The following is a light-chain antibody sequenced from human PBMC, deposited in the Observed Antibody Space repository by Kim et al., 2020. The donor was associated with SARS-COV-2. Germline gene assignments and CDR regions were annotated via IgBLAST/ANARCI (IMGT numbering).Light chain of an antibody. CDR1: QSVDSN. V-gene: IGKV3-15*01. CDR2: GAS. Sequence: EIVMTQSPATLSVSPGERVILSCRASQSVDSNLAWYQQKPGQAPRLLIYGASTRATDIPARFSGSGSGTEFTLIISSLQSEDFAVYYCQQYSHWPPYTFGQGPKLEI. J-gene: IGKJ2*01. CDR3: QQYSHWPPYT.